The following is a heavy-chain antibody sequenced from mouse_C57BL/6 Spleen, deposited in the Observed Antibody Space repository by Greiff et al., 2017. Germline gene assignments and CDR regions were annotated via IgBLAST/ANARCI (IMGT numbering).Heavy chain of an antibody. CDR2: ISYDGSN. CDR1: GYSITSGYY. Sequence: VQLKESGPGLVKPSQSLSLTCSVTGYSITSGYYWNWIRQFPGNKLEWMGYISYDGSNNYNPSLKNRISITRDTSKNQFFLKLSSVTTEDTASYYCAREESGRPWFAYWGQGTLVTVSA. J-gene: IGHJ3*01. V-gene: IGHV3-6*01. CDR3: AREESGRPWFAY.